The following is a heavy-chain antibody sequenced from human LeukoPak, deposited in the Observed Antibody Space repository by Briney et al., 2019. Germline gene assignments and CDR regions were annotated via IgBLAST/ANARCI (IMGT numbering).Heavy chain of an antibody. D-gene: IGHD6-13*01. CDR2: IYYSGST. Sequence: SETLSLTCTVSGGSISSSSYYWGWIRQPPGKGLEWIGSIYYSGSTNYNPSLKSRVTISVDTSKNQFSLKLSSVTAADTAVYYCARHLDSSSQIDYWGQGTLVTVSS. CDR1: GGSISSSSYY. CDR3: ARHLDSSSQIDY. J-gene: IGHJ4*02. V-gene: IGHV4-39*01.